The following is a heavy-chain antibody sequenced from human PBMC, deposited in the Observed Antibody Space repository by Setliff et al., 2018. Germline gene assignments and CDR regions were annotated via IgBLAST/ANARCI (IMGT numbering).Heavy chain of an antibody. V-gene: IGHV1-46*01. CDR1: GYTFTSYY. J-gene: IGHJ3*02. CDR3: ARSYDSGFYHQRDAYDI. Sequence: ASVKVSCKASGYTFTSYYMYWVRQAPGQGLEWMGTINPGGGSASIVDQFQGRVTMTRDTSTSTVYMEFSSLRSDDTAIYYCARSYDSGFYHQRDAYDIWGQGTMGTVS. CDR2: INPGGGSA. D-gene: IGHD3-22*01.